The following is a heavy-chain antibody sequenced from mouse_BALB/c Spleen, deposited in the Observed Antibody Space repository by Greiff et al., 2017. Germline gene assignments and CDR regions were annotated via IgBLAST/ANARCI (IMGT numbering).Heavy chain of an antibody. CDR3: ARPCYSTGAMDY. J-gene: IGHJ4*01. CDR1: GYTFTSYW. CDR2: INPSTGYT. V-gene: IGHV1-7*01. D-gene: IGHD2-5*01. Sequence: VQLQQSGAELAKPGASVKMSCKASGYTFTSYWMHWVKQRPGQGLEWIGYINPSTGYTEYNQKFKDKATLTADKSSSTAYMQLSSLTSEDSAVYYCARPCYSTGAMDYWGQGTSVTVSS.